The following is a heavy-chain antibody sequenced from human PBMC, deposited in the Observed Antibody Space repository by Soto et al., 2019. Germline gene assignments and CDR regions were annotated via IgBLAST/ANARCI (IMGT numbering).Heavy chain of an antibody. D-gene: IGHD2-2*02. Sequence: EVQLLESGGGLVQPGGSLRLSCAASGFTFSSYAMSWVRQAPGKGLEWVSAISGSGGSTYYADSVKGRFTISRDNSKNTLYLQMNSLRAEDTAVYYCAKAPPQDIVVVPAAIRSYYYYYGMDVWGQGTTVTVSS. CDR1: GFTFSSYA. CDR3: AKAPPQDIVVVPAAIRSYYYYYGMDV. CDR2: ISGSGGST. V-gene: IGHV3-23*01. J-gene: IGHJ6*02.